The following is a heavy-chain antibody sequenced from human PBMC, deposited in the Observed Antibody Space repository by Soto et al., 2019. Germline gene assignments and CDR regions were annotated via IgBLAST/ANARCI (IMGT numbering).Heavy chain of an antibody. CDR3: ARGSDYGDYYFDY. Sequence: HPGGSLRLSCAASGFTFSSYAMHWVRQAPGKGLEWVAVISYDGSNKYYADSVKGRFTISRDNSKNTLYLQMNSLRAEDTAVYYCARGSDYGDYYFDYWGQGTLVTVSS. V-gene: IGHV3-30-3*01. CDR2: ISYDGSNK. CDR1: GFTFSSYA. D-gene: IGHD4-17*01. J-gene: IGHJ4*02.